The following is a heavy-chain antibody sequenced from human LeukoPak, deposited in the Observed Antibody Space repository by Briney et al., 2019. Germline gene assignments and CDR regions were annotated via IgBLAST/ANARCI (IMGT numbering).Heavy chain of an antibody. CDR1: GGTFSSYA. V-gene: IGHV1-18*01. Sequence: ASVKVSCKASGGTFSSYALSWVRQAPGQGLEWMGWISAYNGNTHYAQKLQGRVTMTTDTSTSTVYMELRSPRSDDTAVYYCARGSPPRRNYDSRGYYSYYFDYWGQGTLVTVSS. D-gene: IGHD3-22*01. CDR3: ARGSPPRRNYDSRGYYSYYFDY. CDR2: ISAYNGNT. J-gene: IGHJ4*02.